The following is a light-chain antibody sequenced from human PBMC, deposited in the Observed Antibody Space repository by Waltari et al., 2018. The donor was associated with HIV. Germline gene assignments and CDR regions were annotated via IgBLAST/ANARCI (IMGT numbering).Light chain of an antibody. CDR3: QSYDTSLSGSGV. Sequence: QSVLTQPPSVSGAPGQRVTISCTGRSSNIGAGYDVHWYQQLPGTAPRVLIYGNSNRPSGLPDRFSGTKSGTSASLAITGLQAEDEADYYCQSYDTSLSGSGVFGGGTKLTVL. CDR1: SSNIGAGYD. J-gene: IGLJ2*01. V-gene: IGLV1-40*01. CDR2: GNS.